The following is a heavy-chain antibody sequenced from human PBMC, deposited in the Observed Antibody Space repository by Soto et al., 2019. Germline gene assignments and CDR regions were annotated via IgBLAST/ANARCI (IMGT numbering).Heavy chain of an antibody. J-gene: IGHJ4*02. D-gene: IGHD6-13*01. CDR3: ARGRAVDY. CDR1: GGSFSGYY. Sequence: SETLSLTCAVYGGSFSGYYWSWIRQPPGKGLEWIGEINHSGSTNYNPSLKSRVTISVDTSKNQFSLKLSSVTAADTAVYYCARGRAVDYWGQGTLVTVSS. CDR2: INHSGST. V-gene: IGHV4-34*01.